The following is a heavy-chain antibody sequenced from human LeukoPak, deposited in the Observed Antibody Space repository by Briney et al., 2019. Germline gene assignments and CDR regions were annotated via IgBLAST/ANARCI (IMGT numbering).Heavy chain of an antibody. CDR3: ARGGRGTIIMIVVAALDY. CDR2: ISSSGNYI. V-gene: IGHV3-21*01. CDR1: GFTFTSYT. D-gene: IGHD3-22*01. Sequence: GGSLRLSCAASGFTFTSYTMNWVRQAPGKGLEWVSSISSSGNYIYYADSVKGRFTISRDNARNSLYLQMNSLRAEDTAVYYCARGGRGTIIMIVVAALDYWGQGTLVTVST. J-gene: IGHJ4*02.